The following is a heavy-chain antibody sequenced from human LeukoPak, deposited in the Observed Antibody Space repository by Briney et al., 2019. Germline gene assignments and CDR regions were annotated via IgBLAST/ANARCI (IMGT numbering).Heavy chain of an antibody. CDR3: TRRYGKNSWWFDP. J-gene: IGHJ5*02. Sequence: GGSLRLTCAASGLTFSDSAMHWVRQASGKGLEWVGRIRSRANNYATAYAASVKGRFTISRDDSKNMAYLQMDSLKTEDTAVYYCTRRYGKNSWWFDPWGQGTLVTVSS. CDR1: GLTFSDSA. V-gene: IGHV3-73*01. D-gene: IGHD4-17*01. CDR2: IRSRANNYAT.